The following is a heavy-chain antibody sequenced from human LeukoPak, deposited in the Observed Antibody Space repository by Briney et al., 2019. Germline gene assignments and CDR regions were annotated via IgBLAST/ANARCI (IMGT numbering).Heavy chain of an antibody. J-gene: IGHJ4*02. V-gene: IGHV3-7*01. D-gene: IGHD3-10*01. CDR3: AGRSGSFDY. CDR1: GFTFSSYW. CDR2: IKQDGSKK. Sequence: GGSLRLSCAASGFTFSSYWVSWVRQAPGKGLEWVANIKQDGSKKNYVDSVKGRFTISRDNAKNSLYLQMNSLRVEDTAVYYCAGRSGSFDYWGQGTLVTVSS.